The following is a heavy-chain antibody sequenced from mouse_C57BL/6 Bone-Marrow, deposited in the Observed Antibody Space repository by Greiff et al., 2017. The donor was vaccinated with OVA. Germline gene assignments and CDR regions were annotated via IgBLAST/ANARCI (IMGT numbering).Heavy chain of an antibody. V-gene: IGHV1-18*01. J-gene: IGHJ3*01. Sequence: VQLQQSGPELAKPGASVKIPCKASGYTFTDYNMDWVKQSHGKSLEWIGDINSNNGGTIYNQKFKGKATLTVDKSSSTAYMELRSLTSEDTAVYYCARGGYYDYDGGAWFAYWGQGPLVTVSA. CDR3: ARGGYYDYDGGAWFAY. CDR2: INSNNGGT. D-gene: IGHD2-4*01. CDR1: GYTFTDYN.